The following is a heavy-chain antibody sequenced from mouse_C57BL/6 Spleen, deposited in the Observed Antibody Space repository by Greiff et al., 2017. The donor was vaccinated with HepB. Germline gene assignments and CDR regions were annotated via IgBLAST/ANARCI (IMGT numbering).Heavy chain of an antibody. CDR1: GYTFTDYY. D-gene: IGHD2-1*01. Sequence: EVQLQQSGPELVKPGASVKISCKASGYTFTDYYMNWVKQSHGKSLEWIGDINPNNGGTSYNQKFKGKATLTVDKSSSTAYMEIRSLTAEDSAVYYCAREGPYGNYRFDYGGQGTTLTVSS. V-gene: IGHV1-26*01. CDR3: AREGPYGNYRFDY. CDR2: INPNNGGT. J-gene: IGHJ2*01.